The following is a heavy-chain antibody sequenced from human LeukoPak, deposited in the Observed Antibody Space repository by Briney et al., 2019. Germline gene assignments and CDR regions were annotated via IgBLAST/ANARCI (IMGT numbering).Heavy chain of an antibody. CDR3: ARRGRNGRVDY. V-gene: IGHV1-69*13. D-gene: IGHD1-1*01. Sequence: SVKVSCKASGGTFSSYAISCVRQAPGQGLEWMGGIIPIFGTANYAQKLQGRVTITADESTSTAYMELSRLRSEDTAVYYCARRGRNGRVDYWGQGTVVTVSS. CDR1: GGTFSSYA. CDR2: IIPIFGTA. J-gene: IGHJ4*02.